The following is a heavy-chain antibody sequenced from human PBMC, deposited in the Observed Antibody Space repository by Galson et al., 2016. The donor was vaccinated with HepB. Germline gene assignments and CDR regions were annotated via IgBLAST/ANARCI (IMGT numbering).Heavy chain of an antibody. CDR3: ARDRYSYRDY. Sequence: SCKASGYTFTNYAMHWVRQAPGQRLEWMGWINAGNDNTKYSQKFQGRLIITTETSASTAFMELSSLKSEDTALYYCARDRYSYRDYWGQGTLVTVSS. D-gene: IGHD5-18*01. CDR1: GYTFTNYA. V-gene: IGHV1-3*01. CDR2: INAGNDNT. J-gene: IGHJ4*02.